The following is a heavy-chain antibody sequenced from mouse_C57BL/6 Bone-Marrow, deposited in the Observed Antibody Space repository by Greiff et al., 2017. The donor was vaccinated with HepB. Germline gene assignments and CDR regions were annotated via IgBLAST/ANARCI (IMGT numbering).Heavy chain of an antibody. CDR3: ARGIPLKDY. D-gene: IGHD5-1-1*01. Sequence: QVHVKQPGAELVKPGASVKLSCKASGYTFTSYWMQWVKQRPGQGLEWIGEIDPSDSYTNYNQKFKGKATLTVDTSSSTAYMQLSSLTSEDSAVYYCARGIPLKDYWGQGTTLTVSS. CDR2: IDPSDSYT. CDR1: GYTFTSYW. V-gene: IGHV1-50*01. J-gene: IGHJ2*01.